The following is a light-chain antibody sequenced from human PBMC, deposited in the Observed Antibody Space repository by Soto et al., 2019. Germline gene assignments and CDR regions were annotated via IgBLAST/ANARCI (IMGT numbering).Light chain of an antibody. J-gene: IGKJ1*01. Sequence: DIQMTQSPSTLSASVGDRVTITCRASQSISSWLAWYQQKPGKAPKLLIYKASNLQSGVPSRFSGSGSGTEFTLTISSLQPDDFATYYCQQYNSCSWTFAQGTKVDIK. V-gene: IGKV1-5*03. CDR3: QQYNSCSWT. CDR1: QSISSW. CDR2: KAS.